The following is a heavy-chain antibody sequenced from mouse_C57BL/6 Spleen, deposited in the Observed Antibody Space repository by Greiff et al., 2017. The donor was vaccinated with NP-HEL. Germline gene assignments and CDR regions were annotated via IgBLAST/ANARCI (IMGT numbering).Heavy chain of an antibody. CDR1: GYTFTSYW. CDR2: IDPSDSYP. V-gene: IGHV1-50*01. Sequence: QVQLQQPGAELVKPGASVKLSCKASGYTFTSYWMQWVKQRPGQGLEWIGEIDPSDSYPNYNQKFKGKATLTVDTSSSTAYMQLSSLTSEDSAVYYCARPRTAQAYYVDYWGQGTTLTVSS. CDR3: ARPRTAQAYYVDY. J-gene: IGHJ2*01. D-gene: IGHD3-2*02.